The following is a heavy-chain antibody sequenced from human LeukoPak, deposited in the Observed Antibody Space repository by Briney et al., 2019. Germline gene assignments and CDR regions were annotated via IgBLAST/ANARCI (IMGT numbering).Heavy chain of an antibody. V-gene: IGHV1-18*01. J-gene: IGHJ6*02. D-gene: IGHD3-10*01. CDR3: ARVTLSGVIIRPGMDV. CDR2: LMDYNGNT. CDR1: GYNVRSYG. Sequence: ASVKVSCKASGYNVRSYGFNWVRQAPGQGLEWMGWLMDYNGNTKFAQKFQGRITLTTDTSTSTAYMELRSLRSDDTAIYYCARVTLSGVIIRPGMDVWGQGTTVTVSS.